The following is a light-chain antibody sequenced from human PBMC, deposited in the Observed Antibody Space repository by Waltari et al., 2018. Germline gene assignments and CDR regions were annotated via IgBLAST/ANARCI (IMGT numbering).Light chain of an antibody. CDR1: QSVSSSY. V-gene: IGKV3-20*01. CDR2: GAS. Sequence: EIVLTQSPGTLSLSPGERATLSCRASQSVSSSYLAWYQQKPCQAPRLRIYGASSRATGIPDRFSGSGSGTDFTLTISRLEPEDFAVYYCQQYGSSLVTFGGGTKVEIK. CDR3: QQYGSSLVT. J-gene: IGKJ4*01.